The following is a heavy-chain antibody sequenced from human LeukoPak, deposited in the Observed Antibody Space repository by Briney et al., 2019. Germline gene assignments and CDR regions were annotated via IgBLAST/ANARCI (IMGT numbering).Heavy chain of an antibody. Sequence: ASVKVSCKASGHTFTSYYMHWVRQAPGQGLEWMGIINPSGGSTSYAQKFQGRVTMTRDTSTSTVYMELSSLRSEDTAVYYCARETPPITMVRGVEMRFDYWGQGTLVTVSS. D-gene: IGHD3-10*01. CDR1: GHTFTSYY. CDR3: ARETPPITMVRGVEMRFDY. V-gene: IGHV1-46*01. J-gene: IGHJ4*02. CDR2: INPSGGST.